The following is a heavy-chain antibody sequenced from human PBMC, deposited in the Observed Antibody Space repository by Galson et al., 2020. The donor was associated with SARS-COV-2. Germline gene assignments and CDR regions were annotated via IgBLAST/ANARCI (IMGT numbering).Heavy chain of an antibody. CDR2: VYYIGST. V-gene: IGHV4-59*01. CDR1: GGSIDSYY. CDR3: ARDGDGYNSFGAFDI. D-gene: IGHD5-12*01. Sequence: SQTLSLTCTVSGGSIDSYYWNWLRQPPGKGLEWIGYVYYIGSTTVNPSLKSRVTMSVDTSKNQFSLTLSSVTAADTAVYYCARDGDGYNSFGAFDIWGQGTMVTVSS. J-gene: IGHJ3*02.